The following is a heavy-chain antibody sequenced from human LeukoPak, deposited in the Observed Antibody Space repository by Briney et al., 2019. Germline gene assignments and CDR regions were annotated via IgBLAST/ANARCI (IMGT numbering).Heavy chain of an antibody. CDR1: GGSVGTTNYY. J-gene: IGHJ4*02. CDR2: ISYSGSP. CDR3: ARRVGATTNWFDY. Sequence: PSETLSLTCTVSGGSVGTTNYYWGWIRQPPGKGLEWIGSISYSGSPYYRPSLKSRVTISVDTSKNQFSLKLSSVTAADTAVYYCARRVGATTNWFDYWGQGTLVTVSS. V-gene: IGHV4-39*01. D-gene: IGHD1-26*01.